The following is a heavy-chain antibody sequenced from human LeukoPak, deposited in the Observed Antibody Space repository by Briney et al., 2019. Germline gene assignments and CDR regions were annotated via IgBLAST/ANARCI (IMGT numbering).Heavy chain of an antibody. J-gene: IGHJ4*02. V-gene: IGHV3-21*01. CDR2: ISSSSSYI. D-gene: IGHD3-22*01. Sequence: KPGGSLRLSCAASGFTFSSYSMNWVRQAPGKGLEWVSSISSSSSYIYYADSVKGRFTISRDNAKNSLYLQMNSLRAEDTAVYYCARLTPAGSGYYYYFDYWGQGTLVTVSS. CDR3: ARLTPAGSGYYYYFDY. CDR1: GFTFSSYS.